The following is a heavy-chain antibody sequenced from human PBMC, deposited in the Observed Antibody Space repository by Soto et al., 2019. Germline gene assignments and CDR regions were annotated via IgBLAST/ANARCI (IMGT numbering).Heavy chain of an antibody. J-gene: IGHJ4*02. CDR1: GFTFSDHY. CDR2: ISSTSGYT. CDR3: ARGSIYDILTGYAIVDY. D-gene: IGHD3-9*01. V-gene: IGHV3-11*06. Sequence: GGSLRLSCVASGFTFSDHYMSWIRQAQGQGPEWISYISSTSGYTNYAESVKGRFTISRDNAENSLYLQMNSLRVEDTAVYYCARGSIYDILTGYAIVDYWGQGTLVTVSS.